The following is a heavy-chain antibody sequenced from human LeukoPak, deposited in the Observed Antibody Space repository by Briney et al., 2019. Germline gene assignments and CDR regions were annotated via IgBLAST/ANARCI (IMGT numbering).Heavy chain of an antibody. CDR3: ARDRNLAPFDY. CDR1: GFTFSSYA. V-gene: IGHV3-48*01. J-gene: IGHJ4*02. Sequence: GGSLRLSCAASGFTFSSYAMSWVRQAPGKGLEWVSYISSSSSTIYYADSVKGRFTISRDNAKNSLYLQMNSLRAEDTAVYYCARDRNLAPFDYWGQGTLVTVSS. CDR2: ISSSSSTI.